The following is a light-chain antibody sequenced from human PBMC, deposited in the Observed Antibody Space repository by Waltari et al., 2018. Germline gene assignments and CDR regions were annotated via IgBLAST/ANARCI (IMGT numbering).Light chain of an antibody. CDR1: SGHSSNV. CDR3: QTGGHGTWV. V-gene: IGLV4-69*01. J-gene: IGLJ3*02. Sequence: QLVVTQSPSASAPLGASVKLTCTLSSGHSSNVIAWLQQRPEKGPRYLMKVNSDGSHSKGDGIPHRFSGSSSGAERYLTISSLRSDDEADYYCQTGGHGTWVFGGGTKLTVL. CDR2: VNSDGSH.